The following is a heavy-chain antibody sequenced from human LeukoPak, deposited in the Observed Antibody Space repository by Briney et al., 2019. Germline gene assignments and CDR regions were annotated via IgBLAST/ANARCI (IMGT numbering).Heavy chain of an antibody. V-gene: IGHV3-30-3*01. CDR2: ISNDGNNK. CDR3: ASDFRSYNIRWCLDY. CDR1: GFTFSSYA. Sequence: PGGSLRLSCAASGFTFSSYAMHWVRQAPGKGLEWVAVISNDGNNKYYADSVKGRFTISRDNSKNTLYLQMNSLRAEDTAVYYCASDFRSYNIRWCLDYWGQGTLVTVSS. D-gene: IGHD2-8*02. J-gene: IGHJ4*02.